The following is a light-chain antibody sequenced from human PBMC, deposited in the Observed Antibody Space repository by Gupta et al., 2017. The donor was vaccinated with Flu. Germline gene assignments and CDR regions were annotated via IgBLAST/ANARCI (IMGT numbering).Light chain of an antibody. V-gene: IGLV3-1*01. CDR1: NLGNKY. J-gene: IGLJ2*01. CDR2: QDN. Sequence: SYELTQPPSVSVSPGQTASIACSGDNLGNKYASWYQQKPGQSPVLVIYQDNKRPSGIPERFSGSNSGNTATLTISGTQTMGEADYYCQAWDSRNVVFGGGTKLTVL. CDR3: QAWDSRNVV.